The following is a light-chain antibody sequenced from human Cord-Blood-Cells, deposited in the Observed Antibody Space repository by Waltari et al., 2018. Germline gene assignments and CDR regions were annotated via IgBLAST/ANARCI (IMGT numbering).Light chain of an antibody. Sequence: QSALTQPASVSGSPGQSITISCTGTSSAVGGYNYVSWYQQHPGKAPKLMIYDASTRPSGVSNRVSGSNAGNTASLTISVLQAEDEADYYCSSYTSSSTLVVFGGGTKLTVL. J-gene: IGLJ2*01. CDR1: SSAVGGYNY. V-gene: IGLV2-14*01. CDR2: DAS. CDR3: SSYTSSSTLVV.